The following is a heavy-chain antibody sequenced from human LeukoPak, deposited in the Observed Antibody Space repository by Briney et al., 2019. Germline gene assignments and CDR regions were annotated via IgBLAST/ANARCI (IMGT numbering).Heavy chain of an antibody. CDR3: AREPNEIIREFDS. J-gene: IGHJ4*02. V-gene: IGHV1-2*06. D-gene: IGHD1-26*01. CDR1: GYTFSGDY. Sequence: ASVKVSCKAAGYTFSGDYLHWIRQAPGQGLEWMGRIKCNSEDINTRYAQKFQGRVTMTWDTSISAVYMELIRLTSDDTAVYYCAREPNEIIREFDSWGQGTLVTVTS. CDR2: IKCNSEDI.